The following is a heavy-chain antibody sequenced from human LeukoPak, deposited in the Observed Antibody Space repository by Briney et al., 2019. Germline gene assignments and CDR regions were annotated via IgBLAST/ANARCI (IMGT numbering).Heavy chain of an antibody. CDR2: TWNDGSNK. V-gene: IGHV3-33*06. J-gene: IGHJ4*02. Sequence: GGSLTLSCALIALTSSSFGMHCGRQAPGKGLEWVAVTWNDGSNKYYADSVKGRSTISIDTSTNTLYLQINSLRTENTAVYYDGKDVVVNRYIGYEFDYWGQGTLVTVSS. CDR3: GKDVVVNRYIGYEFDY. D-gene: IGHD5-12*01. CDR1: ALTSSSFG.